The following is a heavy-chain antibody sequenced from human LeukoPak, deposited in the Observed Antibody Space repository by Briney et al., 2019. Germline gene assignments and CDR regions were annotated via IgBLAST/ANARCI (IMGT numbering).Heavy chain of an antibody. CDR1: GFTVSDYY. Sequence: PGGSLRLSCAASGFTVSDYYMSSIRQAPGKGLEWVSYISSIGNTIYYADSVKGRFTISRDNAKNSLYLQMNSLRAEDTAVYYCARPKYSSSWQIFDYWGQGTLVTASS. V-gene: IGHV3-11*01. J-gene: IGHJ4*02. D-gene: IGHD6-13*01. CDR3: ARPKYSSSWQIFDY. CDR2: ISSIGNTI.